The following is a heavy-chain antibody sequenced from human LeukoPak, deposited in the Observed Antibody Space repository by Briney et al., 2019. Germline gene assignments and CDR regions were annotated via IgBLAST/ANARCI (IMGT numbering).Heavy chain of an antibody. J-gene: IGHJ4*02. CDR2: ITTGGDTT. V-gene: IGHV3-23*01. CDR3: AKFRGVTTLTPLDY. Sequence: GESLRLSCAASGFTFSSYAMSWVRQAPGKGLEWVSSITTGGDTTYYADSVKGRFTISRDNSKNTLRLQMNTLRADDTAVYFCAKFRGVTTLTPLDYWGQGTLVSVSS. D-gene: IGHD4-17*01. CDR1: GFTFSSYA.